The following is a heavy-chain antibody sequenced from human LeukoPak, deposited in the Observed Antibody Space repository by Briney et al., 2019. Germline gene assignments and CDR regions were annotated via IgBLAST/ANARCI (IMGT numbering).Heavy chain of an antibody. Sequence: GGSLRLSCAASGLTLSNYAMNWVRQAPGKGLEWLSYISDSGRSTHYADSVKGRFFISRDNSKNTLYLQMNSLRAEDTAVYYCARDGGTFDYWGQGTLVTVSS. V-gene: IGHV3-23*01. J-gene: IGHJ4*02. CDR3: ARDGGTFDY. D-gene: IGHD1-26*01. CDR2: ISDSGRST. CDR1: GLTLSNYA.